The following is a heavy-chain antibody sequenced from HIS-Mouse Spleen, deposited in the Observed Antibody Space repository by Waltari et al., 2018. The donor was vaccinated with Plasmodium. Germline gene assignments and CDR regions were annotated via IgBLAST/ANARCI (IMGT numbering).Heavy chain of an antibody. V-gene: IGHV4-34*01. J-gene: IGHJ2*01. CDR1: GGSFSGYY. Sequence: QVQLQQWGAGLLKPSETLSLTCAVYGGSFSGYYWRWLRQPPGKGLEWIGEINHSGSTNYNPSLKSRVTISVDTSKNQFSLKLSSVTAADTAVYYCARVTSSGVYWYFDLWGRGTLVTVSS. D-gene: IGHD3-3*01. CDR2: INHSGST. CDR3: ARVTSSGVYWYFDL.